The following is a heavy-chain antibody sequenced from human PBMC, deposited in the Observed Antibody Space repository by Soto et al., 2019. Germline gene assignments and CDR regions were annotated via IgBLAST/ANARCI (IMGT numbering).Heavy chain of an antibody. CDR2: MHYTGFT. D-gene: IGHD2-2*01. CDR1: GDSVTSHY. J-gene: IGHJ3*02. Sequence: SETLSLTCSFSGDSVTSHYFTWIRQSPEKGLEWIGYMHYTGFTHYNPSLKSRVTISVDTSKNQFTLKLSSVTAADTAVYYCARVEGSYCSSTSCPEPVDAFDIWGQGTMVTVSS. V-gene: IGHV4-59*02. CDR3: ARVEGSYCSSTSCPEPVDAFDI.